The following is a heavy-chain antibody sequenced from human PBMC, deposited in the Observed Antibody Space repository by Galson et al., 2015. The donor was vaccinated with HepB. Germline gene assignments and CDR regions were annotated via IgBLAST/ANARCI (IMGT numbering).Heavy chain of an antibody. CDR2: TYYRSKWYN. J-gene: IGHJ6*03. V-gene: IGHV6-1*01. CDR3: ARYNWNDPLYYYYYMDV. Sequence: CAISGDSVSSNSAAWNWIRQSPSRGLEWLGRTYYRSKWYNDYAVSVKSRITINPDTSKNQFSLQLNSVTPEDTAVYYCARYNWNDPLYYYYYMDVWGKGTTVTVSS. CDR1: GDSVSSNSAA. D-gene: IGHD1-1*01.